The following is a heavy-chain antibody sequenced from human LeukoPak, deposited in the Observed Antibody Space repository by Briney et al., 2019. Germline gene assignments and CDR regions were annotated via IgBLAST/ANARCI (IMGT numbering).Heavy chain of an antibody. CDR3: ARSGGSGSYYNLDY. D-gene: IGHD3-10*01. Sequence: SETLSLTCAVYGGSFSGYYWSWIRQPPGKGLEWIGEINHSGSTNYNPSLKSRVTISVDTSKNQFSLKLSSVTAADTAVYYCARSGGSGSYYNLDYWGQGTLVTVSS. CDR2: INHSGST. V-gene: IGHV4-34*01. CDR1: GGSFSGYY. J-gene: IGHJ4*02.